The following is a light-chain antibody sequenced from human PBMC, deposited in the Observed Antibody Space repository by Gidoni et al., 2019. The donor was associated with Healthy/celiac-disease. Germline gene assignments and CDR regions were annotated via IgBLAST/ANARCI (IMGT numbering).Light chain of an antibody. CDR2: GKN. Sequence: SSEMTQDPDVSVALGQTVRITCPGDSLRRYYASWYQQKPGPAPVLVIYGKNNRPSGIPDRFSGSSSGNTASLTITGAQAEDEADYYCNSRDSSGNHQVFGGGTKLTVL. V-gene: IGLV3-19*01. CDR1: SLRRYY. CDR3: NSRDSSGNHQV. J-gene: IGLJ3*02.